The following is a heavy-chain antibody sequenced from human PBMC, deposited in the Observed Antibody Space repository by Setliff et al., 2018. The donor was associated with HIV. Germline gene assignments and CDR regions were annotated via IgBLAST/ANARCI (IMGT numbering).Heavy chain of an antibody. CDR1: GGSISSSTYY. J-gene: IGHJ4*02. CDR3: ARELSGGHGGNSNFAY. V-gene: IGHV4-39*07. D-gene: IGHD2-21*02. Sequence: PSETLSLTCSVSGGSISSSTYYWGWIRQPPGQGLEWIGSIYHTGDTYYNPSLKSRVAMSVDTSKSQFSLRLSSVTAADTAVYYCARELSGGHGGNSNFAYWGQGTLVTVSS. CDR2: IYHTGDT.